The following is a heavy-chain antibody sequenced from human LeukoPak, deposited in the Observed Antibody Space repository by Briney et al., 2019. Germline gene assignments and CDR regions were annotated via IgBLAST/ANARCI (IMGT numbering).Heavy chain of an antibody. J-gene: IGHJ4*02. CDR2: IKEDGSEK. CDR3: ARGITIFGVVIGH. D-gene: IGHD3-3*01. Sequence: GGSLRLSRAASGFMFSSYWMTWVRQAPGKGLEWVANIKEDGSEKYYVDSVKGRFTISRDNARNSLSLQMNSLRVEDTAVYYCARGITIFGVVIGHWGQGTLVTVSS. V-gene: IGHV3-7*04. CDR1: GFMFSSYW.